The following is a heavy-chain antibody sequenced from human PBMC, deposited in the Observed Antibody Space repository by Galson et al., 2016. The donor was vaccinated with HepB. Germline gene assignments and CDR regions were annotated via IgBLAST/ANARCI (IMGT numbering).Heavy chain of an antibody. CDR3: ATEGLMGGTYSYFQH. Sequence: SLRLPCAASGFTFSTYAMSWVRQAPGKGLEWVSVISGSAGSTYYADSVQGRFTISRANFKTTVFLEMQSLRAEDTAVYFCATEGLMGGTYSYFQHWGPGTLVTVSS. V-gene: IGHV3-23*01. CDR2: ISGSAGST. CDR1: GFTFSTYA. D-gene: IGHD1-26*01. J-gene: IGHJ1*01.